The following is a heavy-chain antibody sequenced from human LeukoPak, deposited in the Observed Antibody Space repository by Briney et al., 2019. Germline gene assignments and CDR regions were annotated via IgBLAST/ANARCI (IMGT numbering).Heavy chain of an antibody. CDR2: ISGSGGSI. CDR1: GFTFSSYA. CDR3: AKDLQGRLRYFDWLYTHDAFDI. D-gene: IGHD3-9*01. Sequence: GGSLRLSCAASGFTFSSYAMSWVRQAPGKGLEWVSAISGSGGSIYYADSVKGRFTISRDNSKNTLYLQMNSLRAEDTAVYYCAKDLQGRLRYFDWLYTHDAFDIWGQGTMVTVSS. J-gene: IGHJ3*02. V-gene: IGHV3-23*01.